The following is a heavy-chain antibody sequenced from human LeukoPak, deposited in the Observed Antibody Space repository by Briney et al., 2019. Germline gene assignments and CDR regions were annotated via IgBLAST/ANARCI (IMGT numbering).Heavy chain of an antibody. V-gene: IGHV1-69*06. J-gene: IGHJ4*02. CDR3: ATYPLRYCSGGSCYPPDY. Sequence: SVKVSCKASGGTFSSYAISWVRQAPGQGLEWMGGIIPIFGTANYAQKFQGRVTITADKSTSTAYMELSSLRSEDTAVYYCATYPLRYCSGGSCYPPDYWGQGTLVTVSS. D-gene: IGHD2-15*01. CDR1: GGTFSSYA. CDR2: IIPIFGTA.